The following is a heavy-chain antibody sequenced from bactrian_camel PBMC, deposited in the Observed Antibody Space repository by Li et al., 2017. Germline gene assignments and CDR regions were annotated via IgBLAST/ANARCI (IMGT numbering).Heavy chain of an antibody. V-gene: IGHV3S31*01. CDR3: VRDVTMFGISWSFIY. D-gene: IGHD1*01. CDR1: GFTFSSYA. Sequence: DVQLVESGGGLVQPGGSLRLSCAASGFTFSSYAMSWVRQAPGKGLEWVSDIGSGGDSTSYADSVKGRFTISRDNAKNMLYLQMNSLKPEDTAVYYCVRDVTMFGISWSFIYGGQGTQVTVS. J-gene: IGHJ4*01. CDR2: IGSGGDST.